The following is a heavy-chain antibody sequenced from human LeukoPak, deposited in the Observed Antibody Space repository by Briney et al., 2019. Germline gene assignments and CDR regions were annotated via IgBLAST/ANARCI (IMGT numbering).Heavy chain of an antibody. CDR3: AKRTPYTGSSQSFDY. Sequence: GGSLRLSCVASGFTFSDYAMSWVRQAPGKGLEWVSAISGSADNAYYADSVKGRFAISRDNSKNTLYLQLSTLRADDTAVYYCAKRTPYTGSSQSFDYWGQGTLVTVSS. CDR1: GFTFSDYA. V-gene: IGHV3-23*01. CDR2: ISGSADNA. D-gene: IGHD1-26*01. J-gene: IGHJ4*02.